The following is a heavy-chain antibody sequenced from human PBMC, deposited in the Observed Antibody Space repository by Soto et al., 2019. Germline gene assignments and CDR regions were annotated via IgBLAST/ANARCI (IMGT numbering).Heavy chain of an antibody. V-gene: IGHV3-23*01. J-gene: IGHJ6*03. Sequence: PGGSLRLSCAASGFTFSSYAMSWVRQAPGKGLEWVSAISGSGGSTYYADSVKGRFTISRDNSKNTLYLQMNSLRAEDTAVYYCAKDYRPNQWLPRHYYYYMDVWGKGTTVTVSS. CDR3: AKDYRPNQWLPRHYYYYMDV. CDR2: ISGSGGST. CDR1: GFTFSSYA. D-gene: IGHD6-19*01.